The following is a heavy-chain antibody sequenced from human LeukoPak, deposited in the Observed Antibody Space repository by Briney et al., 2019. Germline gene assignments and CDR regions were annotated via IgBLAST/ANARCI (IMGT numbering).Heavy chain of an antibody. CDR2: IYYSGST. D-gene: IGHD2-21*02. CDR3: ARLGLVTAHHDAFDI. CDR1: GGSISSYY. Sequence: SETLSLTCTVSGGSISSYYWSWIRQPPGKGLEWIGYIYYSGSTNYNPALKSRVTISVDTSKNQFSLKLSSVTAADTAVYYCARLGLVTAHHDAFDIWGQGTMVTVSS. V-gene: IGHV4-59*08. J-gene: IGHJ3*02.